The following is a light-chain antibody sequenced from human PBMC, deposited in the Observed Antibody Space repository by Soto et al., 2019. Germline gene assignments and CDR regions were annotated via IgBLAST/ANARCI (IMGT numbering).Light chain of an antibody. J-gene: IGLJ3*02. CDR1: SSNIGTRL. CDR2: NDI. CDR3: AAWDDSLSGPV. V-gene: IGLV1-47*02. Sequence: QSVLTQPPSASGTPGQRVTISCSGSSSNIGTRLVYWYQQLPGTAPKLLIFNDIQRPSGVPDRFSASKSGTSASLAIGGLRSEDEAEYYCAAWDDSLSGPVFGGGTKLTVL.